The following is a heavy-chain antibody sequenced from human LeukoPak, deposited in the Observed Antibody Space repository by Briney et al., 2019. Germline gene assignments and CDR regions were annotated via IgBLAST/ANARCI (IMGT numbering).Heavy chain of an antibody. CDR1: GFIVSSNY. D-gene: IGHD1-1*01. CDR2: IYSGGST. V-gene: IGHV3-53*01. Sequence: GALRLSCAASGFIVSSNYMSWVRQAPGKGLEWGSVIYSGGSTYYADSVKGRFTIYRDNSKNTLYHQMNSLRAEDTAVYYCARDPGSVFDYWGQGTLVTVSS. J-gene: IGHJ4*02. CDR3: ARDPGSVFDY.